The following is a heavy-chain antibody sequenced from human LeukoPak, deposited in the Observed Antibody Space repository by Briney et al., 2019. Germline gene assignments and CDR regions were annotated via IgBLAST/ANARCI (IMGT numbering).Heavy chain of an antibody. CDR3: TRRTGPLNDYFDY. CDR2: IRTKANNYAT. J-gene: IGHJ4*02. CDR1: GFTFSSYW. V-gene: IGHV3-73*01. D-gene: IGHD3/OR15-3a*01. Sequence: GGSLRLSCAASGFTFSSYWMHWVRQASGKGLEWVGRIRTKANNYATAYAASVKGRFTISRDDSKNTAYLQMNSLKTEDTAVYYCTRRTGPLNDYFDYWGQGTLVTVSS.